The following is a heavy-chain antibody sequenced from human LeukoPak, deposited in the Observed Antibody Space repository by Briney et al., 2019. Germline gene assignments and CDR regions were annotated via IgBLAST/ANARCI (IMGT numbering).Heavy chain of an antibody. CDR3: AKGTSYYFWGGYYSPSYYYYGMAV. CDR2: ISAYNGNT. J-gene: IGHJ6*04. V-gene: IGHV1-18*01. Sequence: GASVKVSCKASGYTFTSYGISWVRQAPGQGLEWMGWISAYNGNTNYAQKLQGRVTMTTDTSTSTAYMELRSLRSDDTAVYYCAKGTSYYFWGGYYSPSYYYYGMAVWGKGTTVTVS. CDR1: GYTFTSYG. D-gene: IGHD3-3*01.